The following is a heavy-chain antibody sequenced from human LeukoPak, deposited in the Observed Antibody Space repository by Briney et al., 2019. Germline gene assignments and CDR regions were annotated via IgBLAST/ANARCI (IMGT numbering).Heavy chain of an antibody. J-gene: IGHJ4*02. CDR3: ATGGRGATTQYYFDY. Sequence: GASVKVSCKVSGYTLTGLSMHWVRQAPGKGLEWMGGFDPEDGETIYAQKFQGRVTMTEDTSTDTAYMELSSLRSEDTAVYYCATGGRGATTQYYFDYWGQGTLVTVSS. V-gene: IGHV1-24*01. CDR1: GYTLTGLS. CDR2: FDPEDGET. D-gene: IGHD1-26*01.